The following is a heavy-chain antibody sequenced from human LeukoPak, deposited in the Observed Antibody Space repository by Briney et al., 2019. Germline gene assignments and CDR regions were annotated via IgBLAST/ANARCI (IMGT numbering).Heavy chain of an antibody. Sequence: PSETLSLTCTVSGGSISSSSYYWGWIRQPPGKGLEWIGNIYYSGRTYYNPSLKSRVTISVDTSKNQFSLKLSSVTAADTAVYYCARKYYDFWRGGYYYYGLDVWGQGTTVTVSS. J-gene: IGHJ6*02. CDR3: ARKYYDFWRGGYYYYGLDV. V-gene: IGHV4-39*01. CDR2: IYYSGRT. D-gene: IGHD3-3*01. CDR1: GGSISSSSYY.